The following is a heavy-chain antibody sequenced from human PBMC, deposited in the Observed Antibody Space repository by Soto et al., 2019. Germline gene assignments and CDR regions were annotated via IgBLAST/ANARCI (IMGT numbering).Heavy chain of an antibody. J-gene: IGHJ4*02. CDR1: GFTFSSYG. V-gene: IGHV3-30*19. CDR3: ARTRGGDSTGSFDY. CDR2: VSYDGNDK. Sequence: GGFLRLSCAASGFTFSSYGMHWVRQAPGKGLEWVSVVSYDGNDKYYADSVKGRFTISRDNFKNTLYLQMNSLRAEDTAVYYCARTRGGDSTGSFDYWGLGTLVTVSS. D-gene: IGHD2-21*02.